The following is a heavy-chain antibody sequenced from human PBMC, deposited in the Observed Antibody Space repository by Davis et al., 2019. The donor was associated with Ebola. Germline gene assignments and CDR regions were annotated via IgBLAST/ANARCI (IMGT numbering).Heavy chain of an antibody. CDR1: GFTLSGYW. J-gene: IGHJ4*02. V-gene: IGHV3-7*01. CDR2: IKEDGSER. D-gene: IGHD3-22*01. Sequence: GESLKISCSASGFTLSGYWMSWVRQAPGKGPEWMAYIKEDGSERHYVDFVKGRFTISRDNAKNSLYLQMNSLRAEDTAVYYCARVVSDNSGDPFDYWGQGTLVTVSS. CDR3: ARVVSDNSGDPFDY.